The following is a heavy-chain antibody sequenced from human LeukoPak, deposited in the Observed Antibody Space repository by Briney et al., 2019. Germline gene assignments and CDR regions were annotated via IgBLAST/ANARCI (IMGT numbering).Heavy chain of an antibody. CDR1: GGTFSSYA. D-gene: IGHD2-2*01. Sequence: SVKVSCKASGGTFSSYAISWVRQAPGQGLERMGRIIPILGIANYAQKFQGRVTITADKSTSTAYMELSSLRSEDTAVYYCAVGSGVVVPDWFDPWGQGTLVTVSS. CDR3: AVGSGVVVPDWFDP. CDR2: IIPILGIA. V-gene: IGHV1-69*04. J-gene: IGHJ5*02.